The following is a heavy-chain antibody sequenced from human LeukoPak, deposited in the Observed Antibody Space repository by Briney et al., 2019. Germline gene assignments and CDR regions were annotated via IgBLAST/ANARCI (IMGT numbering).Heavy chain of an antibody. CDR1: GGYIISSY. D-gene: IGHD6-19*01. V-gene: IGHV4-59*01. Sequence: SETLSMICSVSGGYIISSYWSWFRQHLGEELVGIGCFYHTGSTNYNHSLTCQVTTSVDTSKNQSSLRLSSVTAADTAVYYCAGTQQWLAFDYWCQEILVTVSS. CDR2: FYHTGST. CDR3: AGTQQWLAFDY. J-gene: IGHJ4*02.